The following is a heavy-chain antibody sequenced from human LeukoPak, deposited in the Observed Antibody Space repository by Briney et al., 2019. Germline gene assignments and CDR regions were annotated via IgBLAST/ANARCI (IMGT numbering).Heavy chain of an antibody. V-gene: IGHV4-4*07. CDR1: GGSVSGYY. J-gene: IGHJ6*03. CDR2: IYTSGST. Sequence: SETLSLTCTVSGGSVSGYYWNWIRQPAGKGLDWIGRIYTSGSTNYNPSLKSRVTMSVDTSKKQFSLKLSSVTAADTAVYYCARTPTTNYYYYYMDVWGKGTTVTISS. CDR3: ARTPTTNYYYYYMDV. D-gene: IGHD1/OR15-1a*01.